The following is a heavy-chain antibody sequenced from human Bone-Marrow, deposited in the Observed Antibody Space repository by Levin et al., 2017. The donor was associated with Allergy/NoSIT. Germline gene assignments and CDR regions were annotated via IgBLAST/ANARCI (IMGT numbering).Heavy chain of an antibody. D-gene: IGHD6-19*01. J-gene: IGHJ4*02. Sequence: GESLKISCTASGFPFHTSAMTWVRQAPGQGLGWVSFISGDADMTSYADSVKGRFTVSRDNSKNMLFLQMDNLRVEDTAVFYCAKGSSGWFQETDSWGQGTLVTVSS. CDR1: GFPFHTSA. CDR3: AKGSSGWFQETDS. V-gene: IGHV3-23*01. CDR2: ISGDADMT.